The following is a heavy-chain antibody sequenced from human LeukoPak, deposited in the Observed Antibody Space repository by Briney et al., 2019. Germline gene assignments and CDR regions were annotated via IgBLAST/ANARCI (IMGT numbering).Heavy chain of an antibody. Sequence: AGSLTLSCAASGFTFSSYGMHSVRQAPGNGLDRQAFIRNDRSNKDYADSVNGRFTISRDNSKNTLYLQMNSLRAEDTAVYYCAKTYSDYAFSYYMDVWGKGTTVTVSS. CDR1: GFTFSSYG. V-gene: IGHV3-30*02. CDR3: AKTYSDYAFSYYMDV. D-gene: IGHD4-11*01. CDR2: IRNDRSNK. J-gene: IGHJ6*03.